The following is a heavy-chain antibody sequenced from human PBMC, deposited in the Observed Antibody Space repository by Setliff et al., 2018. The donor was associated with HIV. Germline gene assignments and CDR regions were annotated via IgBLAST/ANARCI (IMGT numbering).Heavy chain of an antibody. CDR1: GGSISSGSYS. D-gene: IGHD3-22*01. CDR3: ARTRRDDSSGYYAPLFDY. V-gene: IGHV4-61*02. CDR2: IYTTGST. Sequence: SETLSLTCTVSGGSISSGSYSWTWVRQPAGKGLEWIGRIYTTGSTNYNPSLKSRVTMSVDTSNNQFSLRLSSVTAADTAVYYCARTRRDDSSGYYAPLFDYWGQGALVTVSS. J-gene: IGHJ4*02.